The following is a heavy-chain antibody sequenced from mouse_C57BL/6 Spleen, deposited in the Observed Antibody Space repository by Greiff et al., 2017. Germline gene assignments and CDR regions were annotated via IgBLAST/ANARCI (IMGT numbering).Heavy chain of an antibody. CDR2: IDPSDSET. V-gene: IGHV1-52*01. J-gene: IGHJ1*03. D-gene: IGHD1-1*01. CDR1: GYTFTSYW. Sequence: VKLQQPGAELVRPGSSVKLSCKASGYTFTSYWMHWVKQRPIQGLEWIGNIDPSDSETHYNQKFKDKATLTVDKSSSTAYMQLSSLTSEDSAVYYCARLLRSVYWYFDVWGTGTTVTVSS. CDR3: ARLLRSVYWYFDV.